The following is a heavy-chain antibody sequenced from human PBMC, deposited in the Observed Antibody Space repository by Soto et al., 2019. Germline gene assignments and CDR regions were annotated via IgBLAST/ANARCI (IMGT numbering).Heavy chain of an antibody. Sequence: QVHMVQSGAEVKKPGASVKVACKASGYSFTSYGVSWVRQAPGQGLEWMGWISTYNGNTNYAQKLQDRVKMTADTSTSTAYMELGSLRSDDTASYDCMRGDVGLLDDLRQGELDPWGQGTLVTVSA. CDR3: MRGDVGLLDDLRQGELDP. J-gene: IGHJ5*02. V-gene: IGHV1-18*01. CDR1: GYSFTSYG. D-gene: IGHD3-16*01. CDR2: ISTYNGNT.